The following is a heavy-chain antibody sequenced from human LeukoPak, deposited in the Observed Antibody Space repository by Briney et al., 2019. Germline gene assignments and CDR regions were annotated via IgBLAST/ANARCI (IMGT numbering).Heavy chain of an antibody. Sequence: PGGSLRLSCAASGFTFSSYEMNWVRQAPGKGLEWVSYISSSGSTIYYADSVKGRFTISRDNAKNSLYLQMNSLRAEDTAVYYCARGRPRFGNTVTPPGYWGQGTLVTVSS. J-gene: IGHJ4*02. CDR3: ARGRPRFGNTVTPPGY. CDR2: ISSSGSTI. V-gene: IGHV3-48*03. CDR1: GFTFSSYE. D-gene: IGHD4-17*01.